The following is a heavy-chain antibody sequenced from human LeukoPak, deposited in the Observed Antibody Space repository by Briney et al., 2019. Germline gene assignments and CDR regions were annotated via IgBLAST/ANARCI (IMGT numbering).Heavy chain of an antibody. D-gene: IGHD1-26*01. CDR1: GGTFSSYA. CDR2: IIPIFGTA. CDR3: ASLLRDTEGY. J-gene: IGHJ4*02. Sequence: GSSVKVSCKAPGGTFSSYAISWVRQAPGQGLEWMGGIIPIFGTANYAQKFQGRVTITADKSTSTAYMELSSLRSEDTAVYYCASLLRDTEGYWGQGTLVTVSS. V-gene: IGHV1-69*06.